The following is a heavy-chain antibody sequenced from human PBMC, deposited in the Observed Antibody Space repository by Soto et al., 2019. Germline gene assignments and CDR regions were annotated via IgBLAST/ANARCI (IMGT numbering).Heavy chain of an antibody. D-gene: IGHD6-13*01. CDR2: VNHSGST. J-gene: IGHJ4*02. CDR1: GGSFSGYY. Sequence: SETLSLTCAVHGGSFSGYYWDWIRQPPGKGLEWIGEVNHSGSTNYNPSLKSRVTISVDTSKNQFSLKLTSVTAADTAVYYCARVGKTIASQTRVFDYWGQGTLVTVSS. V-gene: IGHV4-34*01. CDR3: ARVGKTIASQTRVFDY.